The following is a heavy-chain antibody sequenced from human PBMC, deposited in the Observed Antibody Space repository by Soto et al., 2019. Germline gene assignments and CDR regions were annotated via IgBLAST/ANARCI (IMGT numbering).Heavy chain of an antibody. V-gene: IGHV3-72*01. D-gene: IGHD7-27*01. J-gene: IGHJ3*02. CDR1: GFTFSDHY. Sequence: GGSLRLSCAASGFTFSDHYMDWVRQAPGKGLEWVGRTRNKANSYTTEYAASVKGRFTISRDDSKNSLYLQMNSLKTEDTAVYYCARGEINPGDSCAFDIWGQGTMVTVSS. CDR2: TRNKANSYTT. CDR3: ARGEINPGDSCAFDI.